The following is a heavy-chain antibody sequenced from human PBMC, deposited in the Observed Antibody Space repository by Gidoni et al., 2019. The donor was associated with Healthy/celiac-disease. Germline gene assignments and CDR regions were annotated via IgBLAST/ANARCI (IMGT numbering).Heavy chain of an antibody. J-gene: IGHJ3*02. CDR2: IIPILGIA. CDR1: GGTFSSYT. CDR3: ASHYGDPTQVEPFDI. Sequence: QVQLVQSGAEVKKPGSSVKVSCKASGGTFSSYTISWVRQAPGQGLEWMGRIIPILGIANYAQKFQGRVTITADKSTSTAYMELSSLRSEDTAVYYCASHYGDPTQVEPFDIWGQGTMVTVSS. D-gene: IGHD4-17*01. V-gene: IGHV1-69*02.